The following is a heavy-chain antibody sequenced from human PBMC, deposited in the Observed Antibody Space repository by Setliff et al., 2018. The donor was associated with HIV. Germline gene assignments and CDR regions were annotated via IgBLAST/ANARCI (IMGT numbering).Heavy chain of an antibody. V-gene: IGHV4-59*12. D-gene: IGHD1-26*01. CDR1: GGSISSYY. Sequence: TLSLTCTVSGGSISSYYWSWIRQPPGKGLEWIGYIYYSGSTNYNPSLKSRVTISVDTSKNHFSLRLDSMTAADTGIYYCVTRREMSWDFDNWGRGNMVTVSS. CDR3: VTRREMSWDFDN. J-gene: IGHJ4*02. CDR2: IYYSGST.